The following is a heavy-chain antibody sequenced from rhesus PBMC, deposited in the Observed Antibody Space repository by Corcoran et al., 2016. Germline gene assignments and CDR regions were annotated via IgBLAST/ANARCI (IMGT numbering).Heavy chain of an antibody. D-gene: IGHD2-21*01. Sequence: EVQLVESGGGLVQPGGSLRLSCSGSGFTFSGSYMYWIRQVQGKGLQWVSAINTGGGSTWYTDSVKGRFTISKENAKNTLYLQMDSLRAEDTAVYYCAKDSGRLLYGLDSWGQGVVVTVSS. CDR2: INTGGGST. V-gene: IGHV3-22*01. CDR1: GFTFSGSY. CDR3: AKDSGRLLYGLDS. J-gene: IGHJ6*01.